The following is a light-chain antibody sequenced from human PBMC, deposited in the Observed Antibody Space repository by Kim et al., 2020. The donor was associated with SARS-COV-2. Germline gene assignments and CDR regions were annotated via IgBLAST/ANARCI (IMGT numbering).Light chain of an antibody. V-gene: IGLV1-44*01. J-gene: IGLJ3*02. CDR3: AGWDDNLNAEV. CDR1: SSNLGTNS. CDR2: KNN. Sequence: GQRVTITCSGSSSNLGTNSVHWYQQFPGTAPEVLIYKNNQRPSGVPDRFSGSKSGNSASLAISGLQSEDEGDYYCAGWDDNLNAEVFGGGTQLTVL.